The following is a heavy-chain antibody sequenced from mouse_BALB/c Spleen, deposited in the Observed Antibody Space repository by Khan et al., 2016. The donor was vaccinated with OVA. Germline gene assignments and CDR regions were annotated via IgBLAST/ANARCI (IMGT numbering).Heavy chain of an antibody. D-gene: IGHD2-10*01. J-gene: IGHJ4*01. CDR1: GYTFTNYG. CDR2: INTYTGEP. V-gene: IGHV9-3-1*01. CDR3: ARPPYFSYTLDY. Sequence: QIQLVQSGPELKKPGETVKISCKASGYTFTNYGMNWVKQSPGKALKWMGWINTYTGEPTYADDFKGRFAFSLETSASTAYLQINNLKNEDTATYFCARPPYFSYTLDYWGQGTSGTVSS.